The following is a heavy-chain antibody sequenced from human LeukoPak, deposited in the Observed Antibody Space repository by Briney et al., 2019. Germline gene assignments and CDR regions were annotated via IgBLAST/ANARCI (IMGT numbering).Heavy chain of an antibody. CDR2: ISYDGSNK. Sequence: GRSLRLSCAASGFTFSSYAMHWVRQAPGKGLEWVAVISYDGSNKYYADSVKGRFTISRDNSKNTLYLQMNSLRAEDTAVYYCARVGYDYVWGSYRYRFDYRGRGTLVTVSS. V-gene: IGHV3-30-3*01. J-gene: IGHJ4*02. CDR3: ARVGYDYVWGSYRYRFDY. CDR1: GFTFSSYA. D-gene: IGHD3-16*02.